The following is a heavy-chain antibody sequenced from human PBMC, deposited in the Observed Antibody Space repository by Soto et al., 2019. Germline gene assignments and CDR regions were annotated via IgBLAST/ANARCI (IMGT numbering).Heavy chain of an antibody. J-gene: IGHJ4*02. D-gene: IGHD6-19*01. CDR1: GFTFADYA. CDR3: TRAFSAWPSDY. CDR2: IRSKAYGGTT. V-gene: IGHV3-49*04. Sequence: GGSLRLSCTASGFTFADYAMSWVRQAPGKGLEWVGFIRSKAYGGTTEYAASVKGRFTISRDDSKSIAYLQMNSLKTEDTAVYYCTRAFSAWPSDYWGQGTLVTVSS.